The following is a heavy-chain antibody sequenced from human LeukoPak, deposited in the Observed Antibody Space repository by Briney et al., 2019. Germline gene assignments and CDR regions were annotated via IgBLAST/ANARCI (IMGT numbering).Heavy chain of an antibody. CDR3: TTGSLYDWDAFDI. CDR2: IKSKTDGGTT. CDR1: GFTFSNAW. J-gene: IGHJ3*02. D-gene: IGHD3-16*01. Sequence: PGGSLRLSCAASGFTFSNAWMSWVRQAPGKGLEWVGRIKSKTDGGTTDYAAPVKGRFTISRDDSKNTLYLQMNSLKTEDTAVYYCTTGSLYDWDAFDIWGQGTMVTVSS. V-gene: IGHV3-15*01.